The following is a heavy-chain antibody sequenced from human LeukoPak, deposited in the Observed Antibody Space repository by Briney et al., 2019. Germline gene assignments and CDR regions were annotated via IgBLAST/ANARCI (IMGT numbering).Heavy chain of an antibody. D-gene: IGHD6-6*01. V-gene: IGHV5-51*01. Sequence: GESLKISCKGSGYSFTSYWIGWVRQMPGKGLEWMGIIYPGDSDTRYSPSFQGQVTISADKSISTAYLQWSSLKASDTAMYYCARHRYYSGSWAPPNYWGQGTLVTVSS. CDR3: ARHRYYSGSWAPPNY. J-gene: IGHJ4*02. CDR1: GYSFTSYW. CDR2: IYPGDSDT.